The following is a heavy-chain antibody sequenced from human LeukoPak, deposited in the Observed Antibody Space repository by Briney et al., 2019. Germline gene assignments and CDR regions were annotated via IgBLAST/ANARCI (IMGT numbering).Heavy chain of an antibody. V-gene: IGHV4-30-2*01. CDR1: GGSISSGGYS. J-gene: IGHJ4*02. CDR3: ASQLSPGIGYFDY. D-gene: IGHD2/OR15-2a*01. CDR2: IYHSGNT. Sequence: SETLSLTCAVSGGSISSGGYSWSWIRQPPGKGLEWIGYIYHSGNTYYNPSLKSRVTISVDRSKNQFSLKLSSVTAADTAVYYCASQLSPGIGYFDYWGQGTLVTVSS.